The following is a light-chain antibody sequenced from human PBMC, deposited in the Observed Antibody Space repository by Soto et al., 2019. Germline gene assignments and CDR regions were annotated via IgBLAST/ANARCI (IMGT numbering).Light chain of an antibody. CDR2: DAS. CDR1: QSVSSS. CDR3: QQYTNLVT. J-gene: IGKJ2*01. Sequence: EIVMTQSPATLSVSPGERATLSCRASQSVSSSLAWYQQKPGQAPRLLIYDASTRATGIPARFSGSGSGTEFTVTISSLQSEDFAVYYCQQYTNLVTFGHGTKLEIK. V-gene: IGKV3-15*01.